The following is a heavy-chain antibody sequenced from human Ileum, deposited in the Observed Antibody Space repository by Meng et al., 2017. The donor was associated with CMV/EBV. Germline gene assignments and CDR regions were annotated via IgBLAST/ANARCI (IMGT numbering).Heavy chain of an antibody. CDR1: NC. Sequence: NCVSWVRQPPGKGLEWIGEISHSGSTNYNPSLKSRVTISVDKSKNQFSLKLSSVTAADTAVYYCARETMTRKGYCSSTSCYSGDFDYWGQGTLVTVSS. D-gene: IGHD2-2*02. V-gene: IGHV4-4*02. J-gene: IGHJ4*02. CDR3: ARETMTRKGYCSSTSCYSGDFDY. CDR2: ISHSGST.